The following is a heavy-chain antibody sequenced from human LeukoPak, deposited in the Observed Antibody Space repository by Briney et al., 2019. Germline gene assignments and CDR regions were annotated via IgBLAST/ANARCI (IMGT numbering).Heavy chain of an antibody. V-gene: IGHV3-15*01. D-gene: IGHD2-2*01. Sequence: GGSLRLSCAASGFTFSNAWMSWVRQAPGKGLEWVGRIKSKTDGGTTDYAAPVKGRFTIPRDDSKNTLYLQMNSLKTEDTAVYYCTTADDQLLRDFDYWGQGTLVTVSS. CDR1: GFTFSNAW. J-gene: IGHJ4*02. CDR3: TTADDQLLRDFDY. CDR2: IKSKTDGGTT.